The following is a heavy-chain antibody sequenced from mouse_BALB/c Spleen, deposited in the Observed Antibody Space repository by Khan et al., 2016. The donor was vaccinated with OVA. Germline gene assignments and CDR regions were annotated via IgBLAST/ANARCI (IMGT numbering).Heavy chain of an antibody. J-gene: IGHJ2*01. D-gene: IGHD2-10*02. CDR3: ARVYGGEFDY. CDR2: ISYSGNT. V-gene: IGHV3-2*02. CDR1: GYSITSDYA. Sequence: VQLKESGPGLVKPSQSLSLTCTVTGYSITSDYAWNWIRQFPGNKLEWMGYISYSGNTKYNPSLKSRISVTRDTSKNPFFLQLNSVTTEDTATYYCARVYGGEFDYWGQGTTLTVSS.